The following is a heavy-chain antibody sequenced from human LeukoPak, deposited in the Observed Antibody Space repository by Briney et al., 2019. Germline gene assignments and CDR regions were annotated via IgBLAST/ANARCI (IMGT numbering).Heavy chain of an antibody. V-gene: IGHV3-48*04. J-gene: IGHJ4*02. CDR2: ISSSSSTI. CDR3: ARGARNFDY. Sequence: GGSLRLSCAASGFTFSSYSMNWVRQAPGKGLEWVSYISSSSSTIYYADSVKGRFTISRDNAKNSLYLQMNSLRAEDTALYYCARGARNFDYWGQGTLVTVSS. CDR1: GFTFSSYS.